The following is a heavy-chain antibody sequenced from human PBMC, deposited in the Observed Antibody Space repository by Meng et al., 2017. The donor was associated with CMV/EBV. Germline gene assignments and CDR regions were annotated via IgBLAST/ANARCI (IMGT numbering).Heavy chain of an antibody. CDR3: AKDPALRGSSSPPAFDY. Sequence: SLKISCKGSGYSFTSYWIGWVRQAPGKGLEWVSGISWNSGSIGYADSVKGRFTISRDNAKNSLYLQMNSLRAEDTALYYCAKDPALRGSSSPPAFDYWGQGTLVTVSS. J-gene: IGHJ4*02. CDR2: ISWNSGSI. CDR1: GYSFTSYW. V-gene: IGHV3-9*01. D-gene: IGHD6-6*01.